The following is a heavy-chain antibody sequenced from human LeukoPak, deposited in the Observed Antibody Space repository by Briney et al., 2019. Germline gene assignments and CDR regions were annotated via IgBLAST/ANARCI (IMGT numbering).Heavy chain of an antibody. CDR2: ISYDGSNK. D-gene: IGHD2/OR15-2a*01. Sequence: PGRSLRLSCAASGFTFSSYAMHWVRQAPGKGLEWVAVISYDGSNKYYADSVKDRFTISRDNSKNTLYLQMNSLRAEDTAVYYCARYLRSVFLTYGMDVWGQGTTVTVSS. J-gene: IGHJ6*02. V-gene: IGHV3-30-3*01. CDR3: ARYLRSVFLTYGMDV. CDR1: GFTFSSYA.